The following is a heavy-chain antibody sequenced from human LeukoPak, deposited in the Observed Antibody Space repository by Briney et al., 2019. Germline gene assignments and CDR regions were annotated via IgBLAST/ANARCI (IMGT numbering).Heavy chain of an antibody. J-gene: IGHJ5*02. V-gene: IGHV3-23*01. CDR3: AKGHADYDTGFDL. D-gene: IGHD4-17*01. CDR2: ISGTGGST. CDR1: GFTFRNYA. Sequence: PGGSLRLSCAASGFTFRNYAMTWVRQASGKGLESVSVISGTGGSTYYADSVKGRFTISRDNSENTLYLQMNSLRVEDAAVYYCAKGHADYDTGFDLWGQGTLVTVSS.